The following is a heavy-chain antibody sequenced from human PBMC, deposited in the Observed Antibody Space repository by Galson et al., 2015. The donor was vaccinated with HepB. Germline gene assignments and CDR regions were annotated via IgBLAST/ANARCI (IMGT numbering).Heavy chain of an antibody. CDR2: IYSDGTT. D-gene: IGHD6-6*01. J-gene: IGHJ4*02. V-gene: IGHV3-53*01. CDR1: GFTVSSNY. Sequence: SLRLSCAASGFTVSSNYMIWVRQAPGRGLEWVSIIYSDGTTHYADSVKGRFTISRDNAKNSLYLQMNCLRAEDTAVYYCARSIPYSSSDDYWGQGTLVIVSS. CDR3: ARSIPYSSSDDY.